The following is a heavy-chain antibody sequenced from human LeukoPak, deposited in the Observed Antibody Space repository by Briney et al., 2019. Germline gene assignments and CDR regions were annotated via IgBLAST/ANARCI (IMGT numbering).Heavy chain of an antibody. CDR3: ARVNCSGGSCYWRGRFYYGMDV. V-gene: IGHV4-34*01. J-gene: IGHJ6*02. D-gene: IGHD2-15*01. CDR1: GGSFSGYY. Sequence: SETLSPTCAVYGGSFSGYYWSWIRQPPGKGLEWIGEINHSGSTNYNPSLKSRVTISVDTSKNQFSLTLCSVTAADTAVYYCARVNCSGGSCYWRGRFYYGMDVWGQGATVTVSS. CDR2: INHSGST.